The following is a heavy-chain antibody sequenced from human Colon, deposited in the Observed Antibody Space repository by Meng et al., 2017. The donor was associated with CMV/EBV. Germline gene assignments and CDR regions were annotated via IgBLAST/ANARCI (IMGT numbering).Heavy chain of an antibody. Sequence: GESLKISCTASGFTFGDFAVSWVRQAPGKGLEWVGFIRSKGYGGTAEYAASVKGRFTISRDDSKNIATLQMDSLKTDDSAVYYCTRGGGSYYIVGPLDFWGPGTLVTVSS. V-gene: IGHV3-49*04. CDR1: GFTFGDFA. CDR2: IRSKGYGGTA. CDR3: TRGGGSYYIVGPLDF. J-gene: IGHJ4*01. D-gene: IGHD3-10*01.